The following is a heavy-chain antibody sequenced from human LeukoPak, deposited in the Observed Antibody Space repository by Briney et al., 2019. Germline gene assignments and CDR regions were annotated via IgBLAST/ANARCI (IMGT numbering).Heavy chain of an antibody. CDR3: VTLELRVLDY. CDR2: ISGTSSYI. Sequence: GGSLRLSCAASGFTFSTYSMNWVRQAQGKGLEWVSSISGTSSYIYYADSVKGRFTISRDNAKNSLYLQMNSLRAEDTAVYYCVTLELRVLDYWGQGTLVTVSS. CDR1: GFTFSTYS. V-gene: IGHV3-21*01. J-gene: IGHJ4*02. D-gene: IGHD1-7*01.